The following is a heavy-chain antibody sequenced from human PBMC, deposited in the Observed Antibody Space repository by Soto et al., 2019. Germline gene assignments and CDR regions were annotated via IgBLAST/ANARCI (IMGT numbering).Heavy chain of an antibody. V-gene: IGHV4-61*01. J-gene: IGHJ5*02. Sequence: TXSRTCTGSGGSVRSGSDYWSWSRQPPVKGLEWIGYIYYSVSTNYNPSLKSRVTISVDTSKNQFSLKLSSVTAADTAVYYCARAAAQLLQERFWFDPWGQGTLVTV. CDR1: GGSVRSGSDY. CDR2: IYYSVST. D-gene: IGHD2-2*01. CDR3: ARAAAQLLQERFWFDP.